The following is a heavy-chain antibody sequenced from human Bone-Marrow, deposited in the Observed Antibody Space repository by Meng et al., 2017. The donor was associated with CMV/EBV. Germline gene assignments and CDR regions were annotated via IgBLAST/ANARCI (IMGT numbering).Heavy chain of an antibody. D-gene: IGHD6-6*01. J-gene: IGHJ4*02. CDR1: GYTFTSYY. CDR3: ARAGGAIRPPFDY. Sequence: ASVKDFCKASGYTFTSYYMHWVRQAPGQGLEWMGIIKPSGGSTSYAQKFQGRVTMTRDTSTSTVYMELSSLRSEDTAVYYCARAGGAIRPPFDYWGQGTLVTVSS. V-gene: IGHV1-46*01. CDR2: IKPSGGST.